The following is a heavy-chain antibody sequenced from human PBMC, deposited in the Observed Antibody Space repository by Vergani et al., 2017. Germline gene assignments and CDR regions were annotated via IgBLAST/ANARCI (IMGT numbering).Heavy chain of an antibody. CDR2: IYYSGST. Sequence: QVQLQESGPGLVKPSQTLSLTSTVSGGSISSGGYYWSWIRQHPGKGLEWIGYIYYSGSTYYNPSLKSRVTISVDTSKNQFSLKLSSVTAADTAVYYCARSSRSATPPGWFDPWGQGTLVTVSS. V-gene: IGHV4-31*03. J-gene: IGHJ5*02. CDR3: ARSSRSATPPGWFDP. CDR1: GGSISSGGYY. D-gene: IGHD5-24*01.